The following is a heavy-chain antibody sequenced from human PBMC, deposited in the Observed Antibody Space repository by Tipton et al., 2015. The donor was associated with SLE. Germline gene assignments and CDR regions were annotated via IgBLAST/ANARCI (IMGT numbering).Heavy chain of an antibody. CDR3: AVLGQWLAHFDS. CDR2: ISSSGDTI. D-gene: IGHD6-19*01. V-gene: IGHV3-48*03. J-gene: IGHJ4*02. CDR1: GFSFSSYE. Sequence: SLRLSCTASGFSFSSYEMNWVRQAPGKGLEWVSYISSSGDTIYYADSVKGRFTISRDNAKNSLLLHMNSLRAEDTAVYYCAVLGQWLAHFDSWGQGTLVTVSS.